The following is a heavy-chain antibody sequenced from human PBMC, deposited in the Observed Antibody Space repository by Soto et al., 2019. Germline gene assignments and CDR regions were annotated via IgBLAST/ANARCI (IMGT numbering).Heavy chain of an antibody. CDR3: ARQTVTNPDYYDYGMDV. V-gene: IGHV3-23*01. Sequence: VGSLRLSCAVSGFTFSSYAMSWVRQAPGKGLEWVSAISSSGGSTYYADSVKGRFTISRDNSKNTLYLQMNSMRAEDTAVYYCARQTVTNPDYYDYGMDVWGQGTTVTVSS. CDR2: ISSSGGST. CDR1: GFTFSSYA. D-gene: IGHD4-17*01. J-gene: IGHJ6*02.